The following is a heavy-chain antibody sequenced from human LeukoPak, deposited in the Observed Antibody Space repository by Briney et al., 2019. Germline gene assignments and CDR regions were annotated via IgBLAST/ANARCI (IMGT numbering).Heavy chain of an antibody. Sequence: SETLSLTCTVSGGSISGSSYYWGWIRRPAGKGLEWIGSIYYSGSTYYKPSLKSRVTMSVDTSKNQFSLKLSSVTAADTAVYYCARPQRYSNYALDYWGQGTLVTVSS. D-gene: IGHD4-11*01. CDR2: IYYSGST. CDR3: ARPQRYSNYALDY. CDR1: GGSISGSSYY. V-gene: IGHV4-39*01. J-gene: IGHJ4*02.